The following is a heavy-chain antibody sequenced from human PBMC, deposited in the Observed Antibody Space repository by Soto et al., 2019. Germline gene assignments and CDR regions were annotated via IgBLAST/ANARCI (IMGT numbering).Heavy chain of an antibody. CDR2: ISGSGDST. CDR3: AKRFYSECSAYHNDGFDI. D-gene: IGHD3-22*01. V-gene: IGHV3-23*01. Sequence: PGGSLRLSCAASGFTFSNFAMTWVRQAPGKGLEWVSYISGSGDSTYYADSVKGRFTISRDNSKNTLSLQMISLRADDTAVYYCAKRFYSECSAYHNDGFDIWGQGTMVTVS. CDR1: GFTFSNFA. J-gene: IGHJ3*02.